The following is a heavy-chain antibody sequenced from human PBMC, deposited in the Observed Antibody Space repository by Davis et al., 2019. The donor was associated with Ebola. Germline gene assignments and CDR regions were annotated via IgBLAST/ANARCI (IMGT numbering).Heavy chain of an antibody. V-gene: IGHV3-33*06. CDR2: IWFDGSSK. J-gene: IGHJ4*02. D-gene: IGHD3-10*01. CDR1: GFSFGNYG. CDR3: VQDRSNSWFYFEN. Sequence: GESLKISCVASGFSFGNYGMHWVRQAPGKGLEWVAVIWFDGSSKYYADSVRGRFTISRDNFKNTVYLEMSSLRVEDSAIYYCVQDRSNSWFYFENWGQGTLVTVSS.